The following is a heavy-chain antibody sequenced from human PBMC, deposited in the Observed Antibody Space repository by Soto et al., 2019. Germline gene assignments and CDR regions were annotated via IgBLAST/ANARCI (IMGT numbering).Heavy chain of an antibody. D-gene: IGHD1-1*01. V-gene: IGHV1-69*13. CDR2: IIPIFGTA. Sequence: GASVKVSCKASGGTFSSYAISWVRQAPGQVLEWMGGIIPIFGTANYAQKFQGRVTITADESTSTAYMELSSLRSEDTAVYYCAITDWNDVLYYYGMDVWGQGTTVTVSS. J-gene: IGHJ6*02. CDR1: GGTFSSYA. CDR3: AITDWNDVLYYYGMDV.